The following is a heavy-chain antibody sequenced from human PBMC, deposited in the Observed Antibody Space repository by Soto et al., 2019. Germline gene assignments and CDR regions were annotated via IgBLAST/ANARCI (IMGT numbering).Heavy chain of an antibody. V-gene: IGHV3-9*01. J-gene: IGHJ3*02. CDR3: AKDIGGGYYDFWSGRKGDAFDI. D-gene: IGHD3-3*01. CDR2: ISWNSGSI. CDR1: GFTFDDYA. Sequence: SLRLSCAASGFTFDDYAMHWVRQAPGKGLEWVSGISWNSGSIGYADSVKGRFTISRDNAKNSLYLQMNSLRAEDTALYYCAKDIGGGYYDFWSGRKGDAFDIWGQGTMVTVSS.